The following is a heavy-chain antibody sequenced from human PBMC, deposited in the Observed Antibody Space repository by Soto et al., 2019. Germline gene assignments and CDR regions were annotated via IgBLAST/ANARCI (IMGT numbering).Heavy chain of an antibody. J-gene: IGHJ5*02. D-gene: IGHD2-15*01. CDR2: IYHSGST. V-gene: IGHV4-30-2*01. Sequence: SETLSLTCAVSGGSISSGGYSWSWIRQPPGKGLEWIGYIYHSGSTYYNPSLKSRVTISVDRSKNQFSLKLSSVTAADTAVYYCARGVVVVAAHRGRNWFDPWGQGPLVTVSS. CDR3: ARGVVVVAAHRGRNWFDP. CDR1: GGSISSGGYS.